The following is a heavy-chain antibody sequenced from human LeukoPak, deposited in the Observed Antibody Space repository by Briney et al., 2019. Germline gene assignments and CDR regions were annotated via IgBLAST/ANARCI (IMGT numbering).Heavy chain of an antibody. D-gene: IGHD5-24*01. Sequence: GGSLRLSCAASGFTFSSYEMNWVRQAPGKGLEWVSYISSSGSTIYYADSVKGRFTISRDNAKNSLYLQMNSLRAGDTAVYYCARAKRDGYNSFDYWGQGTLVTVSS. V-gene: IGHV3-48*03. J-gene: IGHJ4*02. CDR2: ISSSGSTI. CDR1: GFTFSSYE. CDR3: ARAKRDGYNSFDY.